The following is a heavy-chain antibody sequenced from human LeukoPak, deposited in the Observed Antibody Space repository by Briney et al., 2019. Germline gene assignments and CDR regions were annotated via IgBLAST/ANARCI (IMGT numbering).Heavy chain of an antibody. J-gene: IGHJ5*02. CDR3: ARDLPVYYYDSSGYP. CDR2: ISSSSSYI. V-gene: IGHV3-21*01. D-gene: IGHD3-22*01. CDR1: GFTFSSYS. Sequence: GGSLRLSCAASGFTFSSYSMNWVRQAPGKGLEWVSSISSSSSYIYYAGSVKGRFTISRDNAKNSLYLQMNSLRAEDTAVYYCARDLPVYYYDSSGYPWGQGTLVTVSS.